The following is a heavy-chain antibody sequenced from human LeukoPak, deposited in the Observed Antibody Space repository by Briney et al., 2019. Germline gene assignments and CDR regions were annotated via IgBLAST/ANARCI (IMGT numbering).Heavy chain of an antibody. CDR2: INPSGGST. CDR1: GYTFTSYY. V-gene: IGHV1-46*01. D-gene: IGHD2-2*01. J-gene: IGHJ5*02. CDR3: ARDPLGVVVPAAISFWFDP. Sequence: ASVKVSCKASGYTFTSYYMHWVRQAPGQGLEWMGIINPSGGSTSYAQKFQGRVTMTRDTSMSTVYMELSSLRSEDTAVYYCARDPLGVVVPAAISFWFDPWGQGTLVTVSS.